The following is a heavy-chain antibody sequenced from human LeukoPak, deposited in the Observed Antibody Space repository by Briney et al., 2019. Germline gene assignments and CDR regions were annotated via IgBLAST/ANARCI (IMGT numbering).Heavy chain of an antibody. Sequence: GGSLRLSCEGSGFTFSDYWMDWVRQPPGKGLEWVASIKQDGSQKGYVDPVRGRFTISRDNAKNSVYLQMDSLRDEDTAVYYCATDRGFATFDHWGQGALVSVSS. D-gene: IGHD6-25*01. CDR2: IKQDGSQK. J-gene: IGHJ4*02. CDR3: ATDRGFATFDH. CDR1: GFTFSDYW. V-gene: IGHV3-7*01.